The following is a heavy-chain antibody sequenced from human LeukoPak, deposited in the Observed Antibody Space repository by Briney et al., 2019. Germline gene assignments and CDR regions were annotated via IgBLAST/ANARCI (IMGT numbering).Heavy chain of an antibody. D-gene: IGHD3-10*01. CDR1: VYTFNTYD. CDR2: MNPNSGNT. V-gene: IGHV1-8*01. Sequence: ASVKVSYKASVYTFNTYDNNWVRQVTGQGLEWMGWMNPNSGNTGYAQKIQGRVTMTRNTPINTAYMDLGTLRSEDTAVYYCARGPSRDYGSGSSWFDPWGQGTLVTGSS. J-gene: IGHJ5*02. CDR3: ARGPSRDYGSGSSWFDP.